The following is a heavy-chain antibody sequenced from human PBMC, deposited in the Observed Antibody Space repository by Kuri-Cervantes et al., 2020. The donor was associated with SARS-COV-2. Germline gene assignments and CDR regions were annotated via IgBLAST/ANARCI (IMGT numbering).Heavy chain of an antibody. Sequence: ASVKVSCKASGYTFTSYGISWVRQAPGQGLEWMGWISAYNGSTNYAQKLQGRVTMTTDTSTSTAYMELRSPRSEDTAVYYCARGGEMATITPTFDYWGQGTLVTVSS. CDR2: ISAYNGST. CDR1: GYTFTSYG. J-gene: IGHJ4*02. CDR3: ARGGEMATITPTFDY. D-gene: IGHD5-24*01. V-gene: IGHV1-18*01.